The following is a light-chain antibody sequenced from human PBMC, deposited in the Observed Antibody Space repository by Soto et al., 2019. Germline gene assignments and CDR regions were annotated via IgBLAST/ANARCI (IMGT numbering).Light chain of an antibody. CDR1: QAIRND. CDR3: LQAYNYPRT. V-gene: IGKV1-6*02. J-gene: IGKJ1*01. CDR2: AIF. Sequence: AIQITQPPSSLSASVGDRVTITRRARQAIRNDLAWYKQKPGKAPKLLIYAIFTLQSGVPSRFSGRGSGTDFTLTISSLQPEDFATYYCLQAYNYPRTFGQGTKVEIK.